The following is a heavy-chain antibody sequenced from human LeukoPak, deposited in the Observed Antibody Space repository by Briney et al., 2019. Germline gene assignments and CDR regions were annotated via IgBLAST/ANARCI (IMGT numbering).Heavy chain of an antibody. Sequence: GGSLRLSCAASGFTFEGYGMSWVRQGPGKGLEWVSGINWNGGSTGYADSMKGRFTISRDNAKNSLYLQVNSLRAEDTALYYCARDGYSSGWAHAFDYWGQGTLVTVSS. CDR3: ARDGYSSGWAHAFDY. J-gene: IGHJ4*02. D-gene: IGHD6-19*01. V-gene: IGHV3-20*04. CDR2: INWNGGST. CDR1: GFTFEGYG.